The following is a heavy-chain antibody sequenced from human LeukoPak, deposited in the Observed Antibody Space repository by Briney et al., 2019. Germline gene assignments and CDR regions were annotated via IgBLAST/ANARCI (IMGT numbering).Heavy chain of an antibody. J-gene: IGHJ5*02. V-gene: IGHV1-69*13. Sequence: ASVKVSCKASGGTFSSYAISWVRQAPGQGLEWMGGIIPIFGTANYAQKFQGRVTITADESTSTAYMELRSLRSEDTAVYYCARDPGGYCSSTSCYGGLDPWGQGTLVTVSS. CDR2: IIPIFGTA. D-gene: IGHD2-2*01. CDR3: ARDPGGYCSSTSCYGGLDP. CDR1: GGTFSSYA.